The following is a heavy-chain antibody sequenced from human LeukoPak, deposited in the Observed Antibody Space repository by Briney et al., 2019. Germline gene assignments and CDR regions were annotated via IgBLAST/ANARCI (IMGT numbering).Heavy chain of an antibody. V-gene: IGHV3-74*01. D-gene: IGHD3-16*02. Sequence: GGSLRLSCAASGFTFNRYWMHWVRQVPGKGLEWVSRISTDGSTTTYADSVKGRFTISRDNAKDTLYLQMNSLRAEDTAVYYCASPRLDYVWGTYLDYRGQGSLVTVSS. J-gene: IGHJ4*02. CDR1: GFTFNRYW. CDR3: ASPRLDYVWGTYLDY. CDR2: ISTDGSTT.